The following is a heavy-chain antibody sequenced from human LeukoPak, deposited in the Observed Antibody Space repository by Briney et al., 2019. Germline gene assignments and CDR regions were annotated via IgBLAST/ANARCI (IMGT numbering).Heavy chain of an antibody. CDR3: ARDSSRWYYFDY. CDR2: IDIDGSET. Sequence: GGSLRLSCAASGFTFSSYWMHWVRQAPGNGLVWVSRIDIDGSETRYADTVKGRFTISRDNAKNTLYLEMNSLRVEDTAVYYCARDSSRWYYFDYWGQGTLVTVSS. D-gene: IGHD6-13*01. J-gene: IGHJ4*02. V-gene: IGHV3-74*01. CDR1: GFTFSSYW.